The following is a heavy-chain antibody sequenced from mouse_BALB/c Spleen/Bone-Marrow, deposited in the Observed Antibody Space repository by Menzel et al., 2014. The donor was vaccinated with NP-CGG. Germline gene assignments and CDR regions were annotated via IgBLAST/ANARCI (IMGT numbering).Heavy chain of an antibody. CDR2: IYPSDSYT. J-gene: IGHJ2*01. CDR3: TRTYDYDEGGFDY. D-gene: IGHD2-4*01. CDR1: GYTFTSYW. V-gene: IGHV1-69*02. Sequence: VQLQQSGAELVRPGASVKLSCKASGYTFTSYWINWVKQRPGQGLEWIGNIYPSDSYTNYNQKFKDKATLTVDESSSTAYMQLSSPTSEDSEVYYCTRTYDYDEGGFDYWGQGTTLTVSS.